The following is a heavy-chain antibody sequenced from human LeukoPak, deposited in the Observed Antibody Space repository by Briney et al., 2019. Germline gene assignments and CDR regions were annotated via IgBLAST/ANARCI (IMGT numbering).Heavy chain of an antibody. D-gene: IGHD3-3*01. V-gene: IGHV1-2*02. CDR3: VRIYYGPDY. Sequence: GASVKVSCKASGYTFTSYYIHWVRQAPGQGLEWMGWINPNNGVTSYAQRFQGRVTMTGDTSISTSYMELSNLRSDDTAIYYCVRIYYGPDYWGQGTLVTVSS. J-gene: IGHJ4*02. CDR1: GYTFTSYY. CDR2: INPNNGVT.